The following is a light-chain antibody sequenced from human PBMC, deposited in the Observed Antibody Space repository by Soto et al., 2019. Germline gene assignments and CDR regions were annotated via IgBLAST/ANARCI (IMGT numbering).Light chain of an antibody. Sequence: QSALTQPASVSGSPGQSITISCTGTSSDVGTYKHVSWYQQHPGQAPKLIIYDVSNRPSGISDRFSGSKSGNTASLTISGLQADDEADYYCNSYTGTSALIFGTGTKSPS. V-gene: IGLV2-14*02. CDR2: DVS. CDR1: SSDVGTYKH. CDR3: NSYTGTSALI. J-gene: IGLJ1*01.